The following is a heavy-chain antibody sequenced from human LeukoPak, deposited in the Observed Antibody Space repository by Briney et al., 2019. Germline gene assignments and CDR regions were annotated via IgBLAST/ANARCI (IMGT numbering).Heavy chain of an antibody. CDR1: GGSFSGYY. Sequence: PSETLSLTCAVYGGSFSGYYWSWIRQPPGKGLEWIGEINHSGSTNYNPSLKSRVTISVDTSKNQFSLKLSSVTAADTAVYYCARDRSPYGDYPPALGVIAFDIWGQGTMVTVSS. V-gene: IGHV4-34*01. D-gene: IGHD4-17*01. CDR3: ARDRSPYGDYPPALGVIAFDI. CDR2: INHSGST. J-gene: IGHJ3*02.